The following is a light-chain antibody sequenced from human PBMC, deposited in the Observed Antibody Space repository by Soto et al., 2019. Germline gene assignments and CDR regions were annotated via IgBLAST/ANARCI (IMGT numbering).Light chain of an antibody. CDR1: QRVLYSSNNKHY. J-gene: IGKJ2*01. Sequence: DIVMAQSPDSLTVSLGERATINCKSSQRVLYSSNNKHYLAWFQQKPGQPPKLLIYWASTRESGVPVRFSGSGSGTDFTLTISSLQAEDVEVYYCQQYFSTPYTFGQGTKVEIK. V-gene: IGKV4-1*01. CDR2: WAS. CDR3: QQYFSTPYT.